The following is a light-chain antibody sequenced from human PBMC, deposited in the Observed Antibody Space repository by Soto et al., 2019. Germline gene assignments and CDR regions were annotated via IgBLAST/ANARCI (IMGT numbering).Light chain of an antibody. CDR3: QVWDISTYNHG. CDR2: DDD. CDR1: DIARKT. Sequence: SYELTQPPSVSVAPGQTARITCVGNDIARKTVHWYHQKPVQAPVLVVYDDDERPSGIPERFSGSNSGNTATLTISRVEDGDEADYYCQVWDISTYNHGFVTGPKVTV. J-gene: IGLJ1*01. V-gene: IGLV3-21*02.